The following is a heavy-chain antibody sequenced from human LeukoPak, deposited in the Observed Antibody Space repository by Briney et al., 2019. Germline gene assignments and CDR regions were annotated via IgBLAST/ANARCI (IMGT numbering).Heavy chain of an antibody. CDR3: ARDFGRDGYNLDAFDI. V-gene: IGHV3-21*01. J-gene: IGHJ3*02. CDR1: GFTFSSYS. Sequence: GGSLRLSCAASGFTFSSYSMNWVRQAPGKGLEWVSSISSSSSYIYYADSVKGRFTISRDNAKNSLYLQMNSLRAEDTAVYYCARDFGRDGYNLDAFDIWGQGTMVTVSS. CDR2: ISSSSSYI. D-gene: IGHD5-24*01.